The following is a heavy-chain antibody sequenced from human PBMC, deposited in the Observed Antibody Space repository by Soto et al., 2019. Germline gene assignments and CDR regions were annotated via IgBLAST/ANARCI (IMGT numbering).Heavy chain of an antibody. CDR3: ARVFFQIGLTSAWNETFDI. CDR1: GYTFTNYG. Sequence: ASVKVSCKASGYTFTNYGISWVRQAPGQGLEWMGWVSGYNGNTHYAQNLLGRVTMTTDTSTTTAYMELRSLRSDDTAVYYCARVFFQIGLTSAWNETFDIGGRGTMVTVSS. D-gene: IGHD1-1*01. J-gene: IGHJ3*02. V-gene: IGHV1-18*01. CDR2: VSGYNGNT.